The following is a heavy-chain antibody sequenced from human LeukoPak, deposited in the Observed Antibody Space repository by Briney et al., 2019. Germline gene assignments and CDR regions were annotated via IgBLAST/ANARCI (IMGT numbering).Heavy chain of an antibody. J-gene: IGHJ4*02. D-gene: IGHD3-16*02. CDR1: GYSISSGYY. CDR3: ARDKSDYVWGSYRPYYFDY. CDR2: IYHCGST. V-gene: IGHV4-38-2*02. Sequence: PSETLSLTCTVSGYSISSGYYWGWIRQPPGKGLEWIGSIYHCGSTYYSPSLKSRVTISVDTSKNQFSLKLSSVTAADTAVYYCARDKSDYVWGSYRPYYFDYWGQGTLVTVSS.